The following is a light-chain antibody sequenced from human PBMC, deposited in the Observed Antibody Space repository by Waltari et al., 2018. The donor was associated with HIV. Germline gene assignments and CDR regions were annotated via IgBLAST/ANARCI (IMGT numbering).Light chain of an antibody. CDR2: RNH. CDR3: ATWDDSLSGVL. V-gene: IGLV1-47*01. Sequence: SVLTQPPSASGTPGQRVTISCSGSSSNIGSHYVFWYQQLPGTAPQLLMHRNHQRPSGVPDRFSDSTSGTSASLAISGLRSEDEADYYCATWDDSLSGVLFGGGTKLTVL. CDR1: SSNIGSHY. J-gene: IGLJ2*01.